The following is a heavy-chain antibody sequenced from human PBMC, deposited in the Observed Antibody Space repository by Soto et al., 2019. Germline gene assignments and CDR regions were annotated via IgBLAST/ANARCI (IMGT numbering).Heavy chain of an antibody. CDR2: ISGSGGST. Sequence: GGSLRLSCAASGFTFSSYAMSWVRQAPGKGLEWVSAISGSGGSTYYADSVKGRFTISRDNSKNTLYLQMNSLRAEDTAVYYCAKLSWYQPLIPADYWGQGTLVTVSS. CDR1: GFTFSSYA. J-gene: IGHJ4*02. D-gene: IGHD2-2*01. CDR3: AKLSWYQPLIPADY. V-gene: IGHV3-23*01.